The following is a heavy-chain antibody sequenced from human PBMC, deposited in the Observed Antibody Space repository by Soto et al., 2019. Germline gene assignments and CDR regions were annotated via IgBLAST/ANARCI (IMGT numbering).Heavy chain of an antibody. J-gene: IGHJ4*02. CDR1: GFTFINYA. CDR2: ISGSGHST. Sequence: EVQLLESGGGLVQPGGSLRLSCAASGFTFINYAMNWVRQAPGKGLEWVSGISGSGHSTYYPDSVKGRFTISRDNSKNTLYLQMNSLRAGDTAVYYCAKAVATIRAPFDSWGQGTLVTVSS. V-gene: IGHV3-23*01. CDR3: AKAVATIRAPFDS. D-gene: IGHD5-12*01.